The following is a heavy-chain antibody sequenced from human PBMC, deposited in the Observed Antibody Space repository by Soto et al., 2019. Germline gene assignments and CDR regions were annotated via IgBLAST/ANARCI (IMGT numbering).Heavy chain of an antibody. J-gene: IGHJ6*02. V-gene: IGHV5-51*01. Sequence: PGESLKISCKGSGYIFTTYWIGWVRQMPGKGLEWMGIIYPGDSQTRYSPSFQGQVTISADKSISTAYLQWSSLKASDTAMYYCARQYCSGTTCYNGYFYYDMDVWGQGTTVTVSS. D-gene: IGHD2-2*02. CDR2: IYPGDSQT. CDR3: ARQYCSGTTCYNGYFYYDMDV. CDR1: GYIFTTYW.